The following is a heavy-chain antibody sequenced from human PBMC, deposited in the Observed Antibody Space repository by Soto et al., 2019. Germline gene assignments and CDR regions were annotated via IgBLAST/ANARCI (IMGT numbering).Heavy chain of an antibody. CDR1: EYTLSSFA. V-gene: IGHV1-69*05. CDR3: ARDIRTDDAPSFYCFDH. J-gene: IGHJ5*02. Sequence: GASVKVSCKAAEYTLSSFAIHWVRQAPGQGLEWMGSIIPLYGSTNYAQRFRDRVAFITDDSTNTIYMELMSLRSDDTAIYYCARDIRTDDAPSFYCFDHWGQGTLVTVSS. CDR2: IIPLYGST. D-gene: IGHD2-8*01.